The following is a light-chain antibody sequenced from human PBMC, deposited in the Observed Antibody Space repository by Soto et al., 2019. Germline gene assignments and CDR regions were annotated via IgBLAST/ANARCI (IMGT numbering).Light chain of an antibody. V-gene: IGLV4-69*01. CDR3: QSLGTGIQV. CDR1: SGHSTYA. Sequence: QAVVTQSPSVSASLGASVKLTCTLSSGHSTYAIAWHQQQSEKGPRFLMKINSDGSHSKGDGFFDRFSGSSSGAERHLTISSLQSEDEADYYCQSLGTGIQVFGGGTKLTVL. CDR2: INSDGSH. J-gene: IGLJ3*02.